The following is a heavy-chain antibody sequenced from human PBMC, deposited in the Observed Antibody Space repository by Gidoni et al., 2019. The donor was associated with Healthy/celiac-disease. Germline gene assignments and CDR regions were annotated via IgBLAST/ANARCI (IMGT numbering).Heavy chain of an antibody. CDR1: GFTFSSYW. Sequence: EVQLVESGGGLVQPGGSLRLSCAASGFTFSSYWMSWVRQAPGKGLEWVANIKQDGSEKYYVDSVKGRFTISRDNAKNSLYLQMNSLRAEDTAVYYCARDTYYDYVWGSYPWWGQGTLVTVSS. V-gene: IGHV3-7*01. CDR2: IKQDGSEK. CDR3: ARDTYYDYVWGSYPW. J-gene: IGHJ4*02. D-gene: IGHD3-16*01.